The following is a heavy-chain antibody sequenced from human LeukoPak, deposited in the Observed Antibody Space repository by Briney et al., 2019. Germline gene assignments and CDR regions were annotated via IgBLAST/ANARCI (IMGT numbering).Heavy chain of an antibody. D-gene: IGHD4-23*01. V-gene: IGHV4-59*01. CDR2: TYYSGST. CDR3: ARDNMGNSIDY. CDR1: GGSISSYY. Sequence: SETLSLTCTVSGGSISSYYWSWIRQPPGKGLEWIGYTYYSGSTNYNPSLKSRVTISVDTSKNQFSLKLSSVTAADTAVYYCARDNMGNSIDYWGQGTLVTVSS. J-gene: IGHJ4*02.